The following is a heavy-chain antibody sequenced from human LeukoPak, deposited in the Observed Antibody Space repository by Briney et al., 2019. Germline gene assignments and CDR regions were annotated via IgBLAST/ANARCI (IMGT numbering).Heavy chain of an antibody. CDR3: ARGGDYDFWSGYHDAFDI. J-gene: IGHJ3*02. CDR2: MNPNSGNT. Sequence: GASVKVSCKASGYTLTSYDINWVRQATGQGLEWMGWMNPNSGNTGYAQKFQGRVTITRNTSISTAYMELSSLRSEDTAVYYCARGGDYDFWSGYHDAFDIWGQGTMVTVSS. D-gene: IGHD3-3*01. CDR1: GYTLTSYD. V-gene: IGHV1-8*03.